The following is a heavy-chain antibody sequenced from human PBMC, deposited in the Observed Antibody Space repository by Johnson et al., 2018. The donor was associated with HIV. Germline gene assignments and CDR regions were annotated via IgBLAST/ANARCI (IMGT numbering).Heavy chain of an antibody. Sequence: VQLVESGGGVVQPGRSLRLSCAASGFTFSRYGMHWVRQAPGKGLEWVANIKQDGSEKNYVDSVKGRFIISRDNAKNSLYLQMNSLRAEDTAVYYCARMTGGSYPNIWGQGTMVTVSS. CDR3: ARMTGGSYPNI. D-gene: IGHD1-26*01. J-gene: IGHJ3*02. CDR1: GFTFSRYG. V-gene: IGHV3-7*01. CDR2: IKQDGSEK.